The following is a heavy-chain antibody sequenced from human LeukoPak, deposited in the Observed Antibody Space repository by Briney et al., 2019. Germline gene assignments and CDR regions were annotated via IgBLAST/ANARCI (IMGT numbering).Heavy chain of an antibody. D-gene: IGHD3-16*02. V-gene: IGHV1-8*01. CDR1: GYTFTSYD. Sequence: ASVKVSCKASGYTFTSYDINWVRQATGQGLEWMGWMNPNSGNTGYAQKFQGRVTMTRNTSISTAYMKLSSLRSEDTAVYYCARVSAFGGVIVLVRDAFDIWGQGTMVTVSS. CDR2: MNPNSGNT. J-gene: IGHJ3*02. CDR3: ARVSAFGGVIVLVRDAFDI.